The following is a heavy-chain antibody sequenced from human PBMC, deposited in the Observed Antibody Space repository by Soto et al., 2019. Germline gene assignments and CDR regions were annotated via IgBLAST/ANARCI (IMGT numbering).Heavy chain of an antibody. CDR3: AKGRGGSGSLSPRVDF. CDR2: ISGGGDTT. V-gene: IGHV3-23*01. J-gene: IGHJ4*02. CDR1: GFTFNNYA. Sequence: EVQLLESGGGLVQPGGSLRLSCAASGFTFNNYAMTWVRQAPGKGLEWVSAISGGGDTTYYADSVKGRFTVSRDGSKNTLYLQMSSLRAEDTGLYYCAKGRGGSGSLSPRVDFWGQGTLGTVSS. D-gene: IGHD3-10*01.